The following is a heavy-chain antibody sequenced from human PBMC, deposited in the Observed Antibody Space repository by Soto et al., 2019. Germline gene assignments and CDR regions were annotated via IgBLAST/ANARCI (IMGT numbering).Heavy chain of an antibody. Sequence: EVKLVESGGGLVQPGGSLRLACAASGFSVSDNYMNWVRQAPGKGLEWVSVIFSGGSTYYADSVKGRFTISRHNSENTLYLQMSSLRVEDTAVYYCKSRDYWGRGTLVNVSS. CDR1: GFSVSDNY. CDR2: IFSGGST. CDR3: KSRDY. V-gene: IGHV3-53*04. J-gene: IGHJ4*02.